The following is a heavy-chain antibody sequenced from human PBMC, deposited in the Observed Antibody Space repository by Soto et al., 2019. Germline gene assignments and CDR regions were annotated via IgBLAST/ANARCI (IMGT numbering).Heavy chain of an antibody. J-gene: IGHJ4*02. Sequence: QVQLVESGGGVVQPGRSLRLSCAASGFTFSSYGMHWVRQAPGKGLEWVAVISYDGSNKYYADSVKGRFTISRDNSKNTLYLQMNSLRAEDTAVYYCAKDSSIAVALPRGYFDYWGQGTLVTVSS. CDR1: GFTFSSYG. CDR2: ISYDGSNK. V-gene: IGHV3-30*18. CDR3: AKDSSIAVALPRGYFDY. D-gene: IGHD6-19*01.